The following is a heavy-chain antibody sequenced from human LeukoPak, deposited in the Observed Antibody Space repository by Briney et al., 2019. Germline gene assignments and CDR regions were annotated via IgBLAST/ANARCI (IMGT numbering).Heavy chain of an antibody. J-gene: IGHJ4*02. CDR3: ARHLDGQATP. CDR1: GYRFTGYW. CDR2: NYPGDSDT. Sequence: GEPLKISWKGSGYRFTGYWLGWVGQMPGKGREWMGINYPGDSDTSYIPSFQGHVTISADKSISTPYLQWSSLKASATAMYYCARHLDGQATPWGQGTLVTVSS. V-gene: IGHV5-51*01. D-gene: IGHD2-15*01.